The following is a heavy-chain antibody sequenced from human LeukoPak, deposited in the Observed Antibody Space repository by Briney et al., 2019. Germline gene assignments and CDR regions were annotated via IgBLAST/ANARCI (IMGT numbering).Heavy chain of an antibody. J-gene: IGHJ5*02. CDR2: INPNSGGT. CDR3: ARASQPDYYDKSRFDP. Sequence: ASVNVSCKASGYTFTGYYMHWVRQAPGQGLEWMGRINPNSGGTNYAQKFQGRVTMTRDTSISTAYMELSRLRSDDTAVYYCARASQPDYYDKSRFDPWGQGTLVTVSS. D-gene: IGHD3-22*01. CDR1: GYTFTGYY. V-gene: IGHV1-2*06.